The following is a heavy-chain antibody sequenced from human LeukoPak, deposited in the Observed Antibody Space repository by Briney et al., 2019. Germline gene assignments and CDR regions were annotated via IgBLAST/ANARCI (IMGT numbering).Heavy chain of an antibody. Sequence: ASVKVSCKASGYTFTDYYIHWVRQAPGQGLEWMGWNNPNNGGTKYARKFQGRGTMTTDTSISTAYMEMSRLTSDDTAVYYCARDAHNGYEFHDWFDPWGQGALVTVSS. CDR2: NNPNNGGT. D-gene: IGHD5-12*01. CDR3: ARDAHNGYEFHDWFDP. J-gene: IGHJ5*02. V-gene: IGHV1-2*02. CDR1: GYTFTDYY.